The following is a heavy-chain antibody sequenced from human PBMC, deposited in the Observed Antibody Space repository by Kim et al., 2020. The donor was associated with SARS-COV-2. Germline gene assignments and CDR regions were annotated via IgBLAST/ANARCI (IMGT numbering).Heavy chain of an antibody. CDR1: GYTFTSYD. CDR2: MNPNSGNT. Sequence: ASVKVSCKASGYTFTSYDINWVRQATGQGLEWMGWMNPNSGNTGYAQKFQGRVTMTRNTTISTAYMELRSVRSEDTAVYYGARAKVSMWLVPKYYLDYWGQGPLVTVSS. V-gene: IGHV1-8*01. D-gene: IGHD6-19*01. J-gene: IGHJ4*02. CDR3: ARAKVSMWLVPKYYLDY.